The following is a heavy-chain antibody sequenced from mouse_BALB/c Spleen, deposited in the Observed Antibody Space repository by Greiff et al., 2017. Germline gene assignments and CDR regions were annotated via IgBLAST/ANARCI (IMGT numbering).Heavy chain of an antibody. CDR3: ARDRYDAGAMDY. CDR1: GFTFSDSY. D-gene: IGHD2-14*01. J-gene: IGHJ4*01. Sequence: EVMLVESGGGLVKPGGSLKLSCAASGFTFSDSYMYWVRQTPEKRLEWVATISDGGSYTYYPDSVKGRFTISRDNAKNNLYLQMSSLKSEDTAMYYCARDRYDAGAMDYWGQGTSVTVSS. V-gene: IGHV5-4*02. CDR2: ISDGGSYT.